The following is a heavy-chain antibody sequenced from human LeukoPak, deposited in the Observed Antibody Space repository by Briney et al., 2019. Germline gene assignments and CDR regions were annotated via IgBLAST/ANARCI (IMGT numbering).Heavy chain of an antibody. CDR3: AKTYSSSRAHYYYYYYMDV. CDR1: GFTFSSYS. V-gene: IGHV3-23*01. J-gene: IGHJ6*03. Sequence: GGSLRLSCAASGFTFSSYSMNWFRQAPGKGLEWVSAISGSGGSPYYADSVKGRFTISRDSSKNTLYLQMNSLRAEDTAVYYCAKTYSSSRAHYYYYYYMDVWGKGTTVTISS. D-gene: IGHD6-13*01. CDR2: ISGSGGSP.